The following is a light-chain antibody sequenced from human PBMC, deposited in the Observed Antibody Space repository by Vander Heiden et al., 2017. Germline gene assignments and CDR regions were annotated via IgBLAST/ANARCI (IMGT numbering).Light chain of an antibody. CDR2: YDS. CDR3: TACDDSLNGVV. V-gene: IGLV1-36*01. Sequence: QSVLTQPPSVSDCPRQRVTMSCSGSSPNIGNNAVNWYQQLPGKAPKLLIYYDSLRPSGVSNRFSGSKSGTSASLAICGLQSEDEADYYCTACDDSLNGVVFGRGTKLTVL. J-gene: IGLJ2*01. CDR1: SPNIGNNA.